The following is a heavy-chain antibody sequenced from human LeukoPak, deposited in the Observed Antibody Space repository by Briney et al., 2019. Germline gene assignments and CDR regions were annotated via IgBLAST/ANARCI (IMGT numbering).Heavy chain of an antibody. J-gene: IGHJ4*02. CDR3: ARVPTVTFFDY. Sequence: SETLSLTCAVYGGSFSGYYWGWIRQPPGKGLEWVGSIYYSGSTYQNPSLKSRVTISVDTSKNQFSLKLSSVTAADTAVYYCARVPTVTFFDYWGQGTLVTVSS. CDR2: IYYSGST. D-gene: IGHD4-17*01. V-gene: IGHV4-34*01. CDR1: GGSFSGYY.